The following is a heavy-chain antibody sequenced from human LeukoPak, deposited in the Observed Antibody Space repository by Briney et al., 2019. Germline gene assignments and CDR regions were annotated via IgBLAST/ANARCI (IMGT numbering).Heavy chain of an antibody. J-gene: IGHJ4*02. CDR2: INQDGTEK. Sequence: GGSLRLSCEASGFTFSTYWMSWVRQAPGKGLEWVGNINQDGTEKHYLDSMRGRFTISRDNAKNSLFLQMNSLRAEDTAVYFCARHLYYFESEGYYASDYWGQGTLVTVSS. CDR3: ARHLYYFESEGYYASDY. V-gene: IGHV3-7*01. CDR1: GFTFSTYW. D-gene: IGHD3-22*01.